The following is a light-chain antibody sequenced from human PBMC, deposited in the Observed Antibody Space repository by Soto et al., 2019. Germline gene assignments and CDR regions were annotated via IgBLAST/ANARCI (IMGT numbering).Light chain of an antibody. CDR2: AAS. CDR1: PSISYL. V-gene: IGKV1-39*01. J-gene: IGKJ5*01. CDR3: QQAHGT. Sequence: DIQMTQSPSSLSASVGDRVTITCRASPSISYLLSWYQQKPGQAPKLLIYAASSLQSGVPSRFSGSGSGTDVILTIRSLSPEDFATYYCQQAHGTFGQGTRLDIK.